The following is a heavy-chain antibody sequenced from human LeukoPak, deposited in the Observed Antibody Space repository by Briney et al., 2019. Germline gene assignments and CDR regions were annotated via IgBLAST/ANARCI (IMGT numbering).Heavy chain of an antibody. D-gene: IGHD5-24*01. J-gene: IGHJ5*02. Sequence: ASVKVSCKSFGYTLTSNYMHWVRQAPGQGPEWMGVISPSGASTTYAQTFQGRVTLTRDMSTSTDYLELSSLRSEDTAVYYCARDNSVRDEAWWFSPWGQGTLVTVSS. CDR1: GYTLTSNY. V-gene: IGHV1-46*01. CDR3: ARDNSVRDEAWWFSP. CDR2: ISPSGAST.